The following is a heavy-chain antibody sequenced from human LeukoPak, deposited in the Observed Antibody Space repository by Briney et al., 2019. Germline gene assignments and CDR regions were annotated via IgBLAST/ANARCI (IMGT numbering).Heavy chain of an antibody. CDR2: ISYDGSNK. J-gene: IGHJ4*02. CDR1: GFTFSSYA. CDR3: AREMVRGVPYYFDY. D-gene: IGHD3-10*01. Sequence: GGSLRLSCAASGFTFSSYAMHWVRQAPGKGLEWVAVISYDGSNKYYADSVKGRFTISRDNSKNTLYLQMNSLRAEDTAVYYCAREMVRGVPYYFDYWGQGTLVTVSS. V-gene: IGHV3-30-3*01.